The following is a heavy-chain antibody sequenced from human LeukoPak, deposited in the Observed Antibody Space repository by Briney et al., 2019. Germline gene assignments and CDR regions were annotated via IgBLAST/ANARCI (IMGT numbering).Heavy chain of an antibody. D-gene: IGHD1-26*01. CDR3: ARVSGSYYPGWFDP. CDR1: GGSFSGYY. V-gene: IGHV4-34*01. J-gene: IGHJ5*02. Sequence: SETLSLTCAVYGGSFSGYYWSWIRQPPGKGLEWIGEINHSGSTNYNPSLKSRVTISVDTSKNQFSLKLSSVTAADTAVYYCARVSGSYYPGWFDPWGQGTLVTVSS. CDR2: INHSGST.